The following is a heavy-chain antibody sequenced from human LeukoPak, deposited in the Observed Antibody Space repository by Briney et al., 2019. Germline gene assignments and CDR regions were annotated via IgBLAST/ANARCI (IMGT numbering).Heavy chain of an antibody. V-gene: IGHV3-48*03. CDR3: ARDYGGSSPFVY. CDR1: GFTFSSYE. CDR2: ISSSGSTI. Sequence: GGSLRLSCAASGFTFSSYEIHWVRQAPGKGLEWVSYISSSGSTIYYADSVKGRFTISRDNAKNALYLQMNSLRAEDTAVYYCARDYGGSSPFVYGGQGTLVRVSS. J-gene: IGHJ4*02. D-gene: IGHD4-23*01.